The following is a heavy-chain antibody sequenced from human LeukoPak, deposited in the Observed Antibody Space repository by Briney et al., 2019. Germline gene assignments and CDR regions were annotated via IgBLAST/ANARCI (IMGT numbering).Heavy chain of an antibody. D-gene: IGHD2-2*01. CDR2: IIHILDIP. V-gene: IGHV1-69*10. J-gene: IGHJ6*02. CDR3: VRDRGYCESTTCYESLDV. Sequence: SVKVSCKVSGGAFSNYAIGWVRQAPGQGLEWMGRIIHILDIPNYAQKFQGSVTITADRSTSTAYMEMSSLRSEDTAVYYCVRDRGYCESTTCYESLDVWGQGTTVTVSS. CDR1: GGAFSNYA.